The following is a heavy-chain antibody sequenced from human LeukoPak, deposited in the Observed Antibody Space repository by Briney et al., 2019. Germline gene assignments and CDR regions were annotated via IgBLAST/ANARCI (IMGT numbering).Heavy chain of an antibody. CDR3: ARELYYYGSGSDIGWFDP. V-gene: IGHV4-34*01. CDR2: INHSGST. J-gene: IGHJ5*02. D-gene: IGHD3-10*01. Sequence: SETLSLTCAVYGGSFSGYYWSWIRQPPGKGLEWIGEINHSGSTNYNPSLKSRVTISVDTSKNQFSLKLGSVTAADTAVYYCARELYYYGSGSDIGWFDPWGQGTLVTVSS. CDR1: GGSFSGYY.